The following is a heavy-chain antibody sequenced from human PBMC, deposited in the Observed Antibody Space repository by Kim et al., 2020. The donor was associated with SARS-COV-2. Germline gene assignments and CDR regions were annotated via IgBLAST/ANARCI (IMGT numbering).Heavy chain of an antibody. D-gene: IGHD3-16*01. Sequence: GGSLRLSCAPSGFTFSSFGMSWVRQAPGKGLEWVSAIRNSGDNTYHADSVKGRFTTSRDNSKNTPYLQMNSLRAEDTATYYCARRGREYYMDVWGKGTTVTVSS. CDR2: IRNSGDNT. J-gene: IGHJ6*03. V-gene: IGHV3-23*01. CDR1: GFTFSSFG. CDR3: ARRGREYYMDV.